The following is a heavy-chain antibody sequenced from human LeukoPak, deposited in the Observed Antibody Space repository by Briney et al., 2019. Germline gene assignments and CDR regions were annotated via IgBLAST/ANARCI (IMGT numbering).Heavy chain of an antibody. CDR1: GFTFSMSW. CDR3: ARELGGDRDY. Sequence: PGGSLRLSCAASGFTFSMSWIHWVRHAPGKGLVWVSRINPDGSSTRHADSVKGRFTISRDNAKNTLYLQMDRLRAEDTAVYYCARELGGDRDYWGQGTLVIVSS. J-gene: IGHJ4*02. V-gene: IGHV3-74*01. D-gene: IGHD2-21*02. CDR2: INPDGSST.